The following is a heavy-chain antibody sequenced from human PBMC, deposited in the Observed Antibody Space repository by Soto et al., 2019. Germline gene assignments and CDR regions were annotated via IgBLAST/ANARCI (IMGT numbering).Heavy chain of an antibody. CDR2: IYYSGST. CDR3: ANSKPSGYYYYYGMDV. J-gene: IGHJ6*02. CDR1: GGSIIIGDYY. Sequence: SETLSLTCTVSGGSIIIGDYYWSWIRQPPGKGLEWIGYIYYSGSTYYNPSLKSRVTISVDTSKNQFSLKLSSVTAADTAVYYCANSKPSGYYYYYGMDVWGQGTTVTVSS. D-gene: IGHD5-12*01. V-gene: IGHV4-30-4*01.